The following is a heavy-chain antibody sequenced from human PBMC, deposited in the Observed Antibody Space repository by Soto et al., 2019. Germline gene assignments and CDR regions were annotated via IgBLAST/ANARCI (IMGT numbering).Heavy chain of an antibody. D-gene: IGHD6-19*01. J-gene: IGHJ4*02. V-gene: IGHV4-34*01. Sequence: SETLSLTCAVYGGSFSGYYWSWIRQPPGKGLEWIGEINHSGSTNYNPSLKSRVTISVDTSKNQFSLKLSSVTAADTAVYYCARGASSGWFFRPRFDYWGQGTLVTVSS. CDR1: GGSFSGYY. CDR3: ARGASSGWFFRPRFDY. CDR2: INHSGST.